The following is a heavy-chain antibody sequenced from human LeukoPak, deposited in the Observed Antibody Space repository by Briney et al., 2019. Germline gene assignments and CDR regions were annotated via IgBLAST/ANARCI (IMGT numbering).Heavy chain of an antibody. CDR3: ARDCIPAAIGWFDP. CDR2: IHHNGDIT. Sequence: PGGSLRLSCSASGFTLTWHVMHWVRQAPGKALEYVSFIHHNGDITSYADSVRGRFTVSRDNAKNSLYLQMNSLRDEDTAVYYCARDCIPAAIGWFDPWGQGTLVTVSS. J-gene: IGHJ5*02. CDR1: GFTLTWHV. D-gene: IGHD2-2*01. V-gene: IGHV3-64*04.